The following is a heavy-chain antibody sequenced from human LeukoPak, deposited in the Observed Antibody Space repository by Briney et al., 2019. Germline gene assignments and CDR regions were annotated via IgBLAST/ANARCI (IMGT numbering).Heavy chain of an antibody. V-gene: IGHV1-2*02. CDR2: INPNSGGT. D-gene: IGHD2-2*01. CDR1: GYTFTGYY. J-gene: IGHJ5*02. Sequence: GASVKVSCQASGYTFTGYYMHWVRQAPGQGLEWMGWINPNSGGTNYAQKFQGRVTMTRDTSISTAYMELSRLRSDDTAVYYCARDLVLVAAAPFSWFHPWGQGTLVTVSS. CDR3: ARDLVLVAAAPFSWFHP.